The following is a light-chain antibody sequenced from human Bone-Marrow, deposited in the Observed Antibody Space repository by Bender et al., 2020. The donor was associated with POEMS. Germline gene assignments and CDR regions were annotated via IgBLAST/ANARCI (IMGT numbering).Light chain of an antibody. V-gene: IGLV2-18*01. CDR3: AAWDDALSVWV. CDR2: EVT. J-gene: IGLJ3*02. Sequence: QSALTQPPSVSGSPGQSVNIFCTGTSSDVGNYNRVSWYQQPPGTAPKLMIYEVTHRPSGVPDRFSGSKSGNTASLTISGLQAEDEADYYCAAWDDALSVWVFGGGTKLTVL. CDR1: SSDVGNYNR.